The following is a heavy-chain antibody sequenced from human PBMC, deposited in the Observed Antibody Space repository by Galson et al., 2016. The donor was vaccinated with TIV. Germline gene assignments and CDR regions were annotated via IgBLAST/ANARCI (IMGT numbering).Heavy chain of an antibody. Sequence: SVKVSCKASGYTFTTYGTHWVRQAPGHRLEWMGWINAGDGSTKYSQNFQGRLSITTDTSATTAYMELSSLRSEDTALYFCARGRRWSPFYGMSVWGQGTTVIVSS. CDR2: INAGDGST. CDR3: ARGRRWSPFYGMSV. CDR1: GYTFTTYG. J-gene: IGHJ6*02. V-gene: IGHV1-3*01. D-gene: IGHD5-24*01.